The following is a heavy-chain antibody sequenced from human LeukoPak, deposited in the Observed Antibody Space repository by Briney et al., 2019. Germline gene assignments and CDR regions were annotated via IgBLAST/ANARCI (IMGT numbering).Heavy chain of an antibody. CDR3: ARGSGSYSTYFDF. J-gene: IGHJ4*02. D-gene: IGHD1-26*01. V-gene: IGHV3-20*04. CDR2: ISWNGGST. Sequence: GGSLRLSCAASGFNFDDYGMTWVRQAPGEGLEWVSSISWNGGSTGYVDSVKGRFTISRDNANNSLYLQMDSLRGEDTALYYCARGSGSYSTYFDFWGQGTLATVSS. CDR1: GFNFDDYG.